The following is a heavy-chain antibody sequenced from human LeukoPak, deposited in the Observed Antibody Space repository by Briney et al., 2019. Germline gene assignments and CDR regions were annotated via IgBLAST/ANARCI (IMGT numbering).Heavy chain of an antibody. CDR1: GYTFTSYG. D-gene: IGHD5-18*01. J-gene: IGHJ4*02. CDR3: ARDRAGYSYGPTWPIDY. CDR2: ISAYNGNT. V-gene: IGHV1-18*04. Sequence: GASVKLSCKASGYTFTSYGISWVRQAPGQGLEWMGWISAYNGNTNYAQKLQGRVTMTTDTSTSTAYMELRSLRSADTAVYYCARDRAGYSYGPTWPIDYWGQGTLVTVSS.